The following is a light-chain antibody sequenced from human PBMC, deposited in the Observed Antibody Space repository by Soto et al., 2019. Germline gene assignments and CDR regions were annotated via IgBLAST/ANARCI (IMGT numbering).Light chain of an antibody. CDR1: QGIGID. CDR3: LQHNTYPLT. V-gene: IGKV1-17*01. CDR2: SAS. Sequence: DIQMTQSPSSLSASVGDRVTITCRASQGIGIDLGWYQQKPGKVPTRLIFSASYLQRGVPSRFSGSGSGTEFTLTISSLQPEDSSTYYCLQHNTYPLTFGGGTKVEIK. J-gene: IGKJ4*01.